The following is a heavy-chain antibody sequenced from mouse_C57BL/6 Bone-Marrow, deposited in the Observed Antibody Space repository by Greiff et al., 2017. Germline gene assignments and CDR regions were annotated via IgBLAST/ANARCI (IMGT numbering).Heavy chain of an antibody. V-gene: IGHV1-59*01. CDR2: IDPSDSYT. Sequence: QVQLQQPGAELVRPGTSVKLSCKASGYTFTSYWMHWVKQRPGQGLEWIGVIDPSDSYTNYNQKFKGKATLTVDPSSSTAYMQLSSLTSEDSAVYYCARCERFAYWGLGTLVTVSA. CDR3: ARCERFAY. CDR1: GYTFTSYW. J-gene: IGHJ3*01.